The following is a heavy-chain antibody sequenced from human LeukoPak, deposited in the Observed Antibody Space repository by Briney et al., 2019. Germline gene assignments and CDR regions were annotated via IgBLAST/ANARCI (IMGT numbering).Heavy chain of an antibody. CDR2: IYHSGST. J-gene: IGHJ4*02. CDR3: VRIFWSGYYTGGYFDY. D-gene: IGHD3-3*01. CDR1: GGSISSSDYY. V-gene: IGHV4-39*01. Sequence: SETLSLTYTVSGGSISSSDYYWGWIRQPPGKGLEWIGNIYHSGSTFYNPSLTSRVTISVDTSKNQFSLRLSSVTAADTAVYYCVRIFWSGYYTGGYFDYWGQGTLVTVSS.